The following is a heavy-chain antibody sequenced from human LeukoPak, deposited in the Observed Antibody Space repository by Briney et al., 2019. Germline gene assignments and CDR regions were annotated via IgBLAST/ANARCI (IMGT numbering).Heavy chain of an antibody. V-gene: IGHV3-23*01. Sequence: GGSLRLSCAASGFTFSSYAMSWVRQAPGKGLEWVSASGSGGSTYYADSVKGRFTISRDNSKNTLYLQMNSLRAEDTAVYYCARERGDNWNPEYYFDYWGQGTLVTVSS. J-gene: IGHJ4*02. CDR1: GFTFSSYA. CDR2: SGSGGST. CDR3: ARERGDNWNPEYYFDY. D-gene: IGHD1-20*01.